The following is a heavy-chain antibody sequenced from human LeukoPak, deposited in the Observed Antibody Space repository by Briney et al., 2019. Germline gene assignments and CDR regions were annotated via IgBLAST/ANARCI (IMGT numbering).Heavy chain of an antibody. CDR3: ARVLIPGLYSSGW. J-gene: IGHJ4*02. CDR2: INPNSGGT. V-gene: IGHV1-2*02. Sequence: ASVKVSCKASGYTFTGYYMHWVRQAPGQGLEWMGWINPNSGGTNYAQKFQGRVTMTRDTSISTAYMKLSRLRSDDTAVYYCARVLIPGLYSSGWWGQGILVTVSS. D-gene: IGHD6-19*01. CDR1: GYTFTGYY.